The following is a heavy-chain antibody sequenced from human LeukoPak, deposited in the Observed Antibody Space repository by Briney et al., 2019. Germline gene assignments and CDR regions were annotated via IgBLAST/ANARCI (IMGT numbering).Heavy chain of an antibody. CDR2: INPHSGGT. CDR1: GYTFTGYF. J-gene: IGHJ4*02. D-gene: IGHD3-3*01. V-gene: IGHV1-2*02. Sequence: ASVKVSCKASGYTFTGYFMHWVRQAPGQGLEWMGWINPHSGGTDNAQNFQGRVTMTRDTSINTAYMELTRMTSDDTAVYFCARGGRTSGPELDYWGQGTLVTVSS. CDR3: ARGGRTSGPELDY.